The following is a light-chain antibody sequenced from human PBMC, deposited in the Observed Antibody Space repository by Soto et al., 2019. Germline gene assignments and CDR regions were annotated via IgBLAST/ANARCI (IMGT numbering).Light chain of an antibody. Sequence: MTQSPVTLSVSPGERATLSCRASQFIGSNLAWYQQKPAQPPRLLIYDASTRATGIPARFSGSGSGPEFTLSISSLQSEDFAVYYCQQYNNWPPLTFGGGTKVDIK. CDR2: DAS. CDR3: QQYNNWPPLT. J-gene: IGKJ4*01. CDR1: QFIGSN. V-gene: IGKV3-15*01.